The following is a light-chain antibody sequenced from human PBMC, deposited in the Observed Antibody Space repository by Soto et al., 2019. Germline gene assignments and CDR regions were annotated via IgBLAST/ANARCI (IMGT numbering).Light chain of an antibody. J-gene: IGKJ4*01. CDR3: QQAKSFPLT. Sequence: DIQMTQSPSSVSASVGDRVTITCRASQGINSWLAWYQQKPGKAPKLLIYAASSLQYGVPSRFSGSGSGTDFTRTISSLQPDEFATYFCQQAKSFPLTFGGGTKVENK. V-gene: IGKV1-12*01. CDR1: QGINSW. CDR2: AAS.